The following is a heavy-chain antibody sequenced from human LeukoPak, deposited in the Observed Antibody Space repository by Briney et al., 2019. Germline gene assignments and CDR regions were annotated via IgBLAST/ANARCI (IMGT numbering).Heavy chain of an antibody. CDR2: ISSSGSTI. CDR1: GFTFSSYE. J-gene: IGHJ4*02. D-gene: IGHD5-18*01. Sequence: GGSLRLSCAASGFTFSSYEMSWVRQAPGKGLEWVSYISSSGSTIYYADSVKGRFTISRDNAKNSLYLQMNSLRAEDTAVYYCARDGIQLLLDYWGQGTLVTVSS. V-gene: IGHV3-48*03. CDR3: ARDGIQLLLDY.